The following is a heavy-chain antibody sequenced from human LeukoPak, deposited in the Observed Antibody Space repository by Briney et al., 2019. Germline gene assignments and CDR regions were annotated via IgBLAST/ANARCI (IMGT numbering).Heavy chain of an antibody. V-gene: IGHV3-23*01. CDR2: ISGSGGST. J-gene: IGHJ4*02. Sequence: GGSLRLSCTASGFTFGDYAMSWVRQAPGKGLEWVSAISGSGGSTYYADSVKGRFTISRDNSKNTLYLQMNSLRAEDTAVYYCAKDPKQWLVLNHFDYWGQGTLVTVSS. CDR3: AKDPKQWLVLNHFDY. CDR1: GFTFGDYA. D-gene: IGHD6-19*01.